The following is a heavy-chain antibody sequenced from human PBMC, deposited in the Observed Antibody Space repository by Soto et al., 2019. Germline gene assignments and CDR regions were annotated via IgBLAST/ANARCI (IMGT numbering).Heavy chain of an antibody. V-gene: IGHV1-46*01. J-gene: IGHJ6*02. Sequence: ASVKVSCKASGYNFTSHYMHWVRQAPGQGLESMGIIYPRGGTTIYAQKFQGRVTMTRDTSTHTFYMELSSLRSEDTAMYYCARVGYSSTGTTFHYHGLDVWGQGTTVTVSS. CDR1: GYNFTSHY. D-gene: IGHD3-22*01. CDR2: IYPRGGTT. CDR3: ARVGYSSTGTTFHYHGLDV.